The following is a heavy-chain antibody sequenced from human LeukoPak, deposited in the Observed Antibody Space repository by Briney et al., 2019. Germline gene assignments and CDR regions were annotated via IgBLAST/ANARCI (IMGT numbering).Heavy chain of an antibody. J-gene: IGHJ5*01. Sequence: ASVKVSCKASGYTFTNHAMHWVRQAPGQGLEWMGWIDTANGNTKYLQKFQGRVTITRNTSARIVYVELSSLRFEDTAVYYCARPGASSLGNWFASWGQGTLVTVSS. V-gene: IGHV1-3*04. CDR3: ARPGASSLGNWFAS. D-gene: IGHD6-13*01. CDR1: GYTFTNHA. CDR2: IDTANGNT.